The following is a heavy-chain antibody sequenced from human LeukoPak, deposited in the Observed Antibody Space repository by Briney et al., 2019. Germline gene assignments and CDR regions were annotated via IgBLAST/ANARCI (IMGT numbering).Heavy chain of an antibody. CDR2: IDYSGGSS. J-gene: IGHJ4*02. CDR1: GFTLSSYE. CDR3: ARGSTFGGVISDF. D-gene: IGHD3-16*02. V-gene: IGHV3-23*01. Sequence: GGSLRLSCTVSGFTLSSYEMSWIRQAPGKGLEWVSSIDYSGGSSYYADSVKGRFTISRDNANNSLHLQMNSLRVEDTGIYFCARGSTFGGVISDFWGQGTLVTVSS.